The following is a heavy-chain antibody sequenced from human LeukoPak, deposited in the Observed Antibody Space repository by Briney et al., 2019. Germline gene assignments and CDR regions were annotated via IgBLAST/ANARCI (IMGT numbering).Heavy chain of an antibody. V-gene: IGHV1-69*06. Sequence: RRASVKVSCKASGGTFSSYAISWVRQAPGQGLEWMGGIIPIFGTANYAQKFQGRVTITADKSTSTAYMELSSLRSEDTAVYYCASRDRVSPRNYYYYYYMDVWGKGTTVTVSS. CDR2: IIPIFGTA. CDR1: GGTFSSYA. D-gene: IGHD3-10*01. J-gene: IGHJ6*03. CDR3: ASRDRVSPRNYYYYYYMDV.